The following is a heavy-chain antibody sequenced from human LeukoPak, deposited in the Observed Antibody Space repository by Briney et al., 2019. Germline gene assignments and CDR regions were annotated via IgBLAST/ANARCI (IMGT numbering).Heavy chain of an antibody. CDR3: ARGNYDILTAYYLHFNY. CDR1: GYTFTSYG. D-gene: IGHD3-9*01. V-gene: IGHV1-18*01. Sequence: ASVKVSCKASGYTFTSYGISWVRQAPGQGLEWMGWISAYNGNTNYAQKLQGRVTMTTDTSTSTAYMELRSLRSDDTAVYYCARGNYDILTAYYLHFNYWGQGTLVTVSS. CDR2: ISAYNGNT. J-gene: IGHJ4*02.